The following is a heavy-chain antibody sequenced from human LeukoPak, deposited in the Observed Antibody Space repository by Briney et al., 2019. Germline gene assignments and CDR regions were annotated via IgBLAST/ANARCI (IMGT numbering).Heavy chain of an antibody. CDR2: VYLGDSDT. D-gene: IGHD3-3*01. Sequence: PGESLKISCKGSGYRFTNYWIGWVRQMSGKGLEWMGIVYLGDSDTRYSPSFRGQVTISADKSTNTAYLQWSSLKASDTAMYYCAGFESGPNYFDSWGQGTLVTVSS. CDR1: GYRFTNYW. CDR3: AGFESGPNYFDS. V-gene: IGHV5-51*01. J-gene: IGHJ4*02.